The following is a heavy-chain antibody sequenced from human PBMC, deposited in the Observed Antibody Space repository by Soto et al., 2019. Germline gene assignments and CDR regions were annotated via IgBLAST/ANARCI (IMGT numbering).Heavy chain of an antibody. Sequence: QVQLVQSGAEVKKPGASVKVSCQASGYSFSSYAMSWVRQAPGQGLEWMGWISAYNGNTDYAQNFQGRVTLTTDTSTSTAYMELRSLKSDDTAIYYCARDLWYYGSGNFYPYDYWGQGTLVTMSS. CDR3: ARDLWYYGSGNFYPYDY. CDR1: GYSFSSYA. V-gene: IGHV1-18*01. CDR2: ISAYNGNT. D-gene: IGHD3-10*01. J-gene: IGHJ4*02.